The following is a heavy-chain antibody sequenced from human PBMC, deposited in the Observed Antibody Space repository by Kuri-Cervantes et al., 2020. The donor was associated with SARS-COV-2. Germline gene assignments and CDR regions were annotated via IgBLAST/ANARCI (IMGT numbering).Heavy chain of an antibody. Sequence: ASVKVSCKASGYTFTGYYMHWVRQAPGQGLEWMGWINPNSGGTNYAQKFQGRVTMTRDTSISTAYMELSRLRSDDTAVYYCARGGRGYCGGDCFRLGLDFDYWGQGTLVTVSS. J-gene: IGHJ4*02. CDR3: ARGGRGYCGGDCFRLGLDFDY. D-gene: IGHD2-21*02. CDR2: INPNSGGT. V-gene: IGHV1-2*02. CDR1: GYTFTGYY.